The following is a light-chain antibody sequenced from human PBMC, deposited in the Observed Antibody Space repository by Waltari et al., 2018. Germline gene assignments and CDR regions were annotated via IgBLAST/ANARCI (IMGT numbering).Light chain of an antibody. V-gene: IGKV3-15*01. J-gene: IGKJ2*01. Sequence: EIVMTQSPATLSVSPVERVTLSCRASRSFSSHLAWYQQKPGQAPRLLISGTSTRATGIPARFSGSGSGTEFTLTISSLQSEDFAVYYCQQYNNRPYTFGQGTKLEI. CDR3: QQYNNRPYT. CDR2: GTS. CDR1: RSFSSH.